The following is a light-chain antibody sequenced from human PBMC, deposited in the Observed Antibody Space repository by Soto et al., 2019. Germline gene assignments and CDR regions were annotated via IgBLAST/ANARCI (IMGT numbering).Light chain of an antibody. CDR3: QQYNNWPGT. CDR2: GAS. J-gene: IGKJ1*01. V-gene: IGKV3-15*01. CDR1: QSVSSN. Sequence: EIVMTQSPATLSVSPGERATLSCRASQSVSSNLAWYQQKPGQAPRLLIYGASTRATGIPVRFSGSGSGTEFTVTMSSLQSEDLAVYYCQQYNNWPGTFGQGTKVEIK.